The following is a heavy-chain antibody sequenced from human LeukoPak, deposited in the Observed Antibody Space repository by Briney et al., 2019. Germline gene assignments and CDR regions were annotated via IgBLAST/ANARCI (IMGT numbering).Heavy chain of an antibody. V-gene: IGHV1-2*02. Sequence: GASVKVSCKACGYTFTGYYMHWVRQAPGQGLEWMGCINSNSGGTNYAQKFQGRVTMTRDTSISTAYMELSRLRSDDTAVYYCARDIVVVVAAYYYYYMDVWGKGTTVTVSS. CDR3: ARDIVVVVAAYYYYYMDV. CDR1: GYTFTGYY. J-gene: IGHJ6*03. CDR2: INSNSGGT. D-gene: IGHD2-15*01.